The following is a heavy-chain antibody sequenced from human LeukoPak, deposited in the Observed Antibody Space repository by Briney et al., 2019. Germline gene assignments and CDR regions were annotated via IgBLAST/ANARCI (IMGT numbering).Heavy chain of an antibody. CDR1: GDSISSSNYY. CDR2: INHSGST. Sequence: PSETLSLTRTVSGDSISSSNYYWGWIRQPPGKGLEWIGEINHSGSTNYNPSLKSRVTISVDTSKNQFSLKLSSVTAADTAVYYCARGRRITMVQGVTATGATMDVWGKGTTVTVSS. V-gene: IGHV4-39*07. D-gene: IGHD3-10*01. CDR3: ARGRRITMVQGVTATGATMDV. J-gene: IGHJ6*03.